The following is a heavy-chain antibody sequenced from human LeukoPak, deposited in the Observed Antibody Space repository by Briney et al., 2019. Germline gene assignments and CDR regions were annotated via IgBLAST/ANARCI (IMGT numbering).Heavy chain of an antibody. CDR3: VRDSSKWYYDF. CDR1: GFMFSTYW. D-gene: IGHD6-13*01. Sequence: GGSLRLSCAASGFMFSTYWIHWVRQAPGKGLVWVSRINSDGSGTGYVDSVKGRFTISRDNAKNTLYLQMNSLRVEDTAVYYCVRDSSKWYYDFWGQGSLVTVSS. J-gene: IGHJ4*02. CDR2: INSDGSGT. V-gene: IGHV3-74*01.